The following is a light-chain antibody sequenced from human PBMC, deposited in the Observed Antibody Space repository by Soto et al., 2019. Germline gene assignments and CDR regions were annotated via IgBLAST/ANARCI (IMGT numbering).Light chain of an antibody. Sequence: EVVLTQSPGTLSLSPGERATLPCRASQSVSSSYLAWYQQKPGQAPRLLIYGASSRATVIPDRFSGSGSGTDFTLTISRLEPEDFAVYYCQQYGSSPSWTFGQGTKVDIK. CDR3: QQYGSSPSWT. CDR2: GAS. J-gene: IGKJ1*01. V-gene: IGKV3-20*01. CDR1: QSVSSSY.